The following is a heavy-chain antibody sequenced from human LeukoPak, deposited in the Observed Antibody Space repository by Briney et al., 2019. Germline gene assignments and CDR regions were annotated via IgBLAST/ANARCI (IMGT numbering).Heavy chain of an antibody. CDR1: GYTFTSYG. J-gene: IGHJ4*02. V-gene: IGHV1-18*01. CDR2: ISAYNGNT. CDR3: ARDPLLLWFGALHY. D-gene: IGHD3-10*01. Sequence: ASVKVSCKASGYTFTSYGISWVRQAPGQGLEWMGWISAYNGNTNYAQKLQGRVTMTTDTSTSTAYMELRSLRSDDTAVYYCARDPLLLWFGALHYWGQGTLVTVSS.